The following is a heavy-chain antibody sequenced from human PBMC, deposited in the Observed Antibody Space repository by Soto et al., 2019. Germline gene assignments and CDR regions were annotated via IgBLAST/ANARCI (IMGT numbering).Heavy chain of an antibody. Sequence: SETVSLTCTVSGGSISSYYWSWIRQPPGKGLEWIGYIYYSGSTNYNPSLKSRVTISVDTSKNQFSLKLSSVTAADTAVYYCAIGWWEREGYLIAVSSQGTTVTVSS. CDR2: IYYSGST. J-gene: IGHJ6*02. CDR3: AIGWWEREGYLIAV. CDR1: GGSISSYY. D-gene: IGHD1-26*01. V-gene: IGHV4-59*08.